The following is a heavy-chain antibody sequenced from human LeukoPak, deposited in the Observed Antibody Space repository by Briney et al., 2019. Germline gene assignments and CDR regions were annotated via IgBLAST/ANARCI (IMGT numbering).Heavy chain of an antibody. D-gene: IGHD2-15*01. CDR3: AREPPGGGILDY. CDR1: GFTVSSNY. CDR2: LYSGGST. Sequence: GGSLRLSCAASGFTVSSNYMSWVRQATEKGLQWVSVLYSGGSTYYADSVKGRFTISRDNSKNTLYLQMNSLRAEDTAVYYCAREPPGGGILDYWGQGTLVTVSS. V-gene: IGHV3-53*01. J-gene: IGHJ4*02.